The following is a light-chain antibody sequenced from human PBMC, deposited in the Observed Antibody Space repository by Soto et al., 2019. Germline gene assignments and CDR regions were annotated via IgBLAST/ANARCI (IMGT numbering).Light chain of an antibody. CDR3: QSYHSSTPDV. CDR1: SGSIASGY. V-gene: IGLV6-57*03. J-gene: IGLJ1*01. Sequence: NFMLTQPHSVSESPGKTVTISCTRSSGSIASGYVQWYQQRPGSAPTTVIYEDNQRPSGVPDRFSGSIDRSSNSASLTISGLKTEDEADYYCQSYHSSTPDVFGTGTKVTVL. CDR2: EDN.